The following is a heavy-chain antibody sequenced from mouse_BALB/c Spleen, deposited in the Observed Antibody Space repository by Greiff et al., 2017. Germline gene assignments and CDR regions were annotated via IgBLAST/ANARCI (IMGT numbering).Heavy chain of an antibody. V-gene: IGHV3-8*02. J-gene: IGHJ4*01. Sequence: EVKLQESGPSLVKPSQTLSLTCSVTGVSITSGYWNWIRKFPGNKLEYMGYISYSGSTYYNPSLKSRISITRDTSKNQYYLQLNSVTTEDTATDYCARGDGHYYAMDYWGQGTSVTVSS. CDR2: ISYSGST. D-gene: IGHD1-2*01. CDR1: GVSITSGY. CDR3: ARGDGHYYAMDY.